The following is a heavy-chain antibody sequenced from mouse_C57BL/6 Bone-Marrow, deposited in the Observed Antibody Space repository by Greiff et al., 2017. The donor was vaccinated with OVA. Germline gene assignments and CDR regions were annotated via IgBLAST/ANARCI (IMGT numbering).Heavy chain of an antibody. D-gene: IGHD2-4*01. J-gene: IGHJ4*01. CDR3: TTDYDYPYAMDY. V-gene: IGHV14-1*01. CDR1: GFTIKDYY. Sequence: VQLQQSGAELVRPGASVKLSCTASGFTIKDYYMHWVKQRPEQGLEWIGRIDPGDGDTEYAPKFQGKATMTADTSSNTAYLQLSSLTSEDTAVYYCTTDYDYPYAMDYWGQGTSVTVSS. CDR2: IDPGDGDT.